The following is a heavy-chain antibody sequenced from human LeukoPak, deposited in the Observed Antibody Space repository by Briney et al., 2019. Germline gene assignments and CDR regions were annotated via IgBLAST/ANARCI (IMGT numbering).Heavy chain of an antibody. Sequence: PSETLSLTCTVSGGSISSGGYYWSWIRQHPGKGLEWIGYIYYSGSTYYNPSLKSRVTISVGTSKNQFSLQLSSVTAADTAVYYCARRDSGSYYNENWFDPWGQGTLVTVSS. CDR2: IYYSGST. V-gene: IGHV4-31*03. CDR1: GGSISSGGYY. CDR3: ARRDSGSYYNENWFDP. J-gene: IGHJ5*02. D-gene: IGHD3-10*01.